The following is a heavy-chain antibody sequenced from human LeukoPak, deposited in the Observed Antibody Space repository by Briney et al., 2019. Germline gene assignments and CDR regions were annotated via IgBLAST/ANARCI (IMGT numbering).Heavy chain of an antibody. J-gene: IGHJ5*02. V-gene: IGHV4-61*02. CDR3: ARTFITFNWFDP. CDR2: IYTSGNT. D-gene: IGHD3-22*01. CDR1: GGSISSGSYY. Sequence: SETLSLTCTVSGGSISSGSYYWSWIRQPAGKGLEWIGRIYTSGNTNYNLSLKSRVTISVDTSKNQFSLKLSSVTAADTAVYYCARTFITFNWFDPWGQGTLVTVSS.